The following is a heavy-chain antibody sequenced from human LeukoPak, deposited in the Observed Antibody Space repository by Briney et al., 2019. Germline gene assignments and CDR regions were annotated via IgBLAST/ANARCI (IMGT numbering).Heavy chain of an antibody. CDR2: ISYDGSNK. V-gene: IGHV3-30*04. D-gene: IGHD6-13*01. CDR3: ARFLAAAGSLDY. CDR1: GFTFSSYA. Sequence: GGSLRLSCAASGFTFSSYAMHWVRQAPGKGLEWVAVISYDGSNKYYADSVKGRFTISRDNSKNTPYLQMNSLRAEDTAVYYCARFLAAAGSLDYWGQGTLVTVSS. J-gene: IGHJ4*02.